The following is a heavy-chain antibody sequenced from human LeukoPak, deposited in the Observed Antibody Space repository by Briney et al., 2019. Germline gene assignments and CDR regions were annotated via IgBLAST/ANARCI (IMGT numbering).Heavy chain of an antibody. J-gene: IGHJ4*02. CDR2: IIPIFGIA. D-gene: IGHD6-25*01. CDR3: ARGPKWRLNDY. CDR1: GGTFSSYA. V-gene: IGHV1-69*05. Sequence: SVKVSCKASGGTFSSYATSWVRQAPGQGLEWMGRIIPIFGIANSAQKFQGRVTITTDESTSTAYMELGSLRSEDTAVYYCARGPKWRLNDYWGQGTLVTVSS.